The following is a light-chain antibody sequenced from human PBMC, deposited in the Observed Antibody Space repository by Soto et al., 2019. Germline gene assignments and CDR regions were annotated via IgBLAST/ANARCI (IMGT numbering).Light chain of an antibody. CDR1: QGISSW. V-gene: IGKV1-12*01. Sequence: DIQRTQSPSCLSASVGERVTIPCRASQGISSWLAWYQQKPGKAPKLLIYAASSLESGVPSRFSGSGSGTEFTLTISSLQPDDFATYYCQQLETFGQGTKVDIK. CDR3: QQLET. J-gene: IGKJ1*01. CDR2: AAS.